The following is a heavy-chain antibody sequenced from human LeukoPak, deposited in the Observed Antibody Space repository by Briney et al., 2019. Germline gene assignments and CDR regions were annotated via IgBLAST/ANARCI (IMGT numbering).Heavy chain of an antibody. J-gene: IGHJ6*02. CDR3: ARMDVVVVAAGGMDV. V-gene: IGHV1-2*02. D-gene: IGHD2-15*01. Sequence: AASVKVSCKASGYTFTGYYMHWVRQAPGQGLEWMGWINPNSGGTNYAQKFQGRVTMTRDTSISTAYMELSRLRSDDTAVYYCARMDVVVVAAGGMDVWGQGTTVTVSS. CDR1: GYTFTGYY. CDR2: INPNSGGT.